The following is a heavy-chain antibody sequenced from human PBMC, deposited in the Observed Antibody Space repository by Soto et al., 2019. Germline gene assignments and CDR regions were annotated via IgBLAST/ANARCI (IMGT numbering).Heavy chain of an antibody. CDR2: MYNGGST. V-gene: IGHV4-39*01. D-gene: IGHD2-21*01. J-gene: IGHJ5*02. CDR1: GDSISSSNYY. CDR3: ARLGAYYQSLDP. Sequence: SXTRSLTRTVSGDSISSSNYYWVWIRQPPGKGLEWIGSMYNGGSTYYNPSLKSRVTISVDTSKNQFSLELSSVTAADTAVYYCARLGAYYQSLDPWGPGTLVTV.